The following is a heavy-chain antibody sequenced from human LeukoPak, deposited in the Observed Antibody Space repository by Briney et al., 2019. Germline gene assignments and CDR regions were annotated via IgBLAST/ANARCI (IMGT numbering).Heavy chain of an antibody. CDR1: GFTFSSYS. Sequence: GGSLRLSCAASGFTFSSYSMNWVRQAPGKGLEWLSCISSGSSTIYYADSVKGRFTISRDNAKNSLYLQMNSLRAEDTAVYYCARDLQQLVRYYGMDVWGQGTTVTVSS. CDR2: ISSGSSTI. V-gene: IGHV3-48*04. D-gene: IGHD6-13*01. CDR3: ARDLQQLVRYYGMDV. J-gene: IGHJ6*02.